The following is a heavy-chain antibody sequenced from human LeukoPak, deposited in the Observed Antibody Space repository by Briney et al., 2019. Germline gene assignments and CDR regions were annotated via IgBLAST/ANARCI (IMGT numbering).Heavy chain of an antibody. J-gene: IGHJ6*02. D-gene: IGHD3-3*01. V-gene: IGHV7-4-1*02. CDR1: GYTFTSYA. CDR2: INTNTGNP. Sequence: TSVKVSCKASGYTFTSYAMNWVRQAPGQGLEWMGWINTNTGNPTYAQGFTGRFVFSLDTSVSTAYLQISSLKAEDTAVYYCARAPRKVEWFHLDYYYYYGMDVWAKGPRSPSP. CDR3: ARAPRKVEWFHLDYYYYYGMDV.